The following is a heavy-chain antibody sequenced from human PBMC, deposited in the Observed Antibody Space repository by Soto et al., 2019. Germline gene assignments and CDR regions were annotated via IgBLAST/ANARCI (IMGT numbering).Heavy chain of an antibody. V-gene: IGHV1-18*01. Sequence: QVQLVQSGAEVKKPGASVRVSCKTSGYTFSNYGLGWVRQAPGQGLEWMGWISPNNGNTKYGEKFQGRVTMTTDTSTNTAYMELRSLRSDDAAVYYCARVIMIFGVANIESDFDYWGQGTLVTVSS. CDR3: ARVIMIFGVANIESDFDY. CDR1: GYTFSNYG. J-gene: IGHJ4*02. D-gene: IGHD3-3*01. CDR2: ISPNNGNT.